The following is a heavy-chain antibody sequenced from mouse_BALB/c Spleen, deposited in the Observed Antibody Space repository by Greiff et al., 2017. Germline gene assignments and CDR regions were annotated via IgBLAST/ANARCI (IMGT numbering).Heavy chain of an antibody. J-gene: IGHJ1*01. Sequence: EVKLMESGGGLVKPGGSLKLSCAASGFTFSSYAMSWVRQTPEKRLEWVASISSGGSTYYPDSVKGRFTISRDNARNILYLQMSSLRSEDTAMYYCARGGWGRDWYFDVWGAGTTVTVSS. D-gene: IGHD2-3*01. CDR3: ARGGWGRDWYFDV. CDR2: ISSGGST. CDR1: GFTFSSYA. V-gene: IGHV5-6-5*01.